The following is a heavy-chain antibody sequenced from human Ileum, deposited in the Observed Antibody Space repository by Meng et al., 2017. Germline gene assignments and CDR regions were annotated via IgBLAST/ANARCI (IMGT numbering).Heavy chain of an antibody. CDR1: GDSLFNNSAT. CDR3: ARGGGSYYHFDY. Sequence: QVPLQQYGPGVVKPPQTLSLTCAISGDSLFNNSATWNWVRQSPSRGLEWMGRTYYRSKWYNDYALSVNSRITVNPDTSKNQISLQLNSVTPEDAAVYYCARGGGSYYHFDYWGQGTLITVSS. D-gene: IGHD1-26*01. V-gene: IGHV6-1*01. J-gene: IGHJ4*02. CDR2: TYYRSKWYN.